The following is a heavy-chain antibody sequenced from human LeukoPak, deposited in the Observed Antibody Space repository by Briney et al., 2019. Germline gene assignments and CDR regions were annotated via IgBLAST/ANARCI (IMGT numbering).Heavy chain of an antibody. CDR3: AKDYLNWFDP. J-gene: IGHJ5*02. CDR1: GGSISSSSYY. D-gene: IGHD2/OR15-2a*01. CDR2: IYYSGNT. Sequence: SETLALTCTVSGGSISSSSYYWGWIRQPPGKGLEWIVNIYYSGNTYHNPSLESRVTISVDTSKNQFSLKLDSVTAADTAVYYCAKDYLNWFDPWGQGTLVTVSS. V-gene: IGHV4-39*02.